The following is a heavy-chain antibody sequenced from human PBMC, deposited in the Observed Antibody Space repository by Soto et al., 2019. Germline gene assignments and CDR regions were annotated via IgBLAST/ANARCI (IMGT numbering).Heavy chain of an antibody. V-gene: IGHV4-59*01. CDR1: GASISSYH. CDR2: IYYSGSA. D-gene: IGHD3-16*01. CDR3: AAAVPAEYVFPYYYMDV. J-gene: IGHJ6*03. Sequence: QVQLQESGPGLVKPSETLSLTCTVSGASISSYHWRWIRPTPGKGLEWIGYIYYSGSANDNPSLKSRVTFSVDTSKNQVSLKLSSVTAADTGVYYCAAAVPAEYVFPYYYMDVWGKGTTVTVSS.